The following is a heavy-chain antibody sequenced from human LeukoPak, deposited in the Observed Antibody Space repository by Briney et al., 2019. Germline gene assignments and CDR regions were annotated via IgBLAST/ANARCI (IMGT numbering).Heavy chain of an antibody. Sequence: GGSLSLSVEASGFTFSSFWLTWFAQAQGKGREWVAKIKKDGSEKYNVHSGKGQFTIYRNNAKTSLYWKMNSLRAEDTAVYYFARGDIGTTALYYWGQGTLVTVSS. J-gene: IGHJ4*02. CDR2: IKKDGSEK. CDR3: ARGDIGTTALYY. V-gene: IGHV3-7*01. D-gene: IGHD2/OR15-2a*01. CDR1: GFTFSSFW.